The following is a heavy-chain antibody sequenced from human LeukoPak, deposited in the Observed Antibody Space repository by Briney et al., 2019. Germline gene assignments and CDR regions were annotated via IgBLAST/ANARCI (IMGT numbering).Heavy chain of an antibody. V-gene: IGHV3-9*01. CDR2: ISWNSGSI. CDR1: GFTFDDFA. D-gene: IGHD2-15*01. J-gene: IGHJ4*02. CDR3: AKAGSGNGNDFDY. Sequence: SLRLSCAASGFTFDDFAMHWVRQAPGKGLEWVSSISWNSGSIGYADSAKGRFTISRDNAKNSLYLQMNSLIPEDTALYYCAKAGSGNGNDFDYWGQGTLVTVSS.